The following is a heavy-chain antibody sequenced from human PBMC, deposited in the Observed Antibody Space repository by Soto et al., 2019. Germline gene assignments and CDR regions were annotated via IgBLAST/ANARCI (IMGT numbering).Heavy chain of an antibody. CDR1: GLSLSTTGVG. CDR2: IYWDDDK. J-gene: IGHJ4*02. CDR3: AHAPQFYVCGSYLSYYFDY. V-gene: IGHV2-5*02. D-gene: IGHD3-16*01. Sequence: QITLKESGPTLVKPTQTLTLTCTFSGLSLSTTGVGVGWIRQPQGKALEWLALIYWDDDKRYSTSLKSRLAITKDTSKSQVVLTMTNMDPLDTATYDGAHAPQFYVCGSYLSYYFDYWGQGTLVTVSS.